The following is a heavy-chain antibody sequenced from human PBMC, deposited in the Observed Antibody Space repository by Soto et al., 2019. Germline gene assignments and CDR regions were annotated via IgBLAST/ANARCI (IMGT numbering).Heavy chain of an antibody. CDR3: AREDDSSGYNINWFEP. V-gene: IGHV1-69*13. D-gene: IGHD3-22*01. Sequence: SVKVSCKASGGTFSSYAISWVRQAPGQGLEWMGGIIPIFGTANYAQKFQGRVTITADESTSTAYMELSSLRSEDTAVYYCAREDDSSGYNINWFEPWGQGTLVTVSS. CDR1: GGTFSSYA. J-gene: IGHJ5*02. CDR2: IIPIFGTA.